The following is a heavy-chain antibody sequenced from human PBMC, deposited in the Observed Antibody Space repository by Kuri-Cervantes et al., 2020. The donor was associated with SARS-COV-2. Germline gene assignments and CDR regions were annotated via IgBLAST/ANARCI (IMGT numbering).Heavy chain of an antibody. J-gene: IGHJ4*02. Sequence: GGSLRLSCAASGFIFDDFAMHWVRQAPGKGLVWVSRINSDGSSTSYADSVEGRFTISRDNAKNTLHLQMNSLRAEDTAVYYCARAQRGLMVALDYWGQGTLVTVSS. CDR1: GFIFDDFA. CDR2: INSDGSST. D-gene: IGHD5-12*01. CDR3: ARAQRGLMVALDY. V-gene: IGHV3-74*01.